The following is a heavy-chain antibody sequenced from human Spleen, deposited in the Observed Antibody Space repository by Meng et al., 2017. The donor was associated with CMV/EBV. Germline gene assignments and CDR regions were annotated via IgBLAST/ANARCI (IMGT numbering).Heavy chain of an antibody. CDR2: ISSSSSYI. CDR1: GFTFDDYT. Sequence: GESLKISCAASGFTFDDYTMHWVRQAPGKGLEWVSSISSSSSYIYYADSVKGRFTISRDNAKNSLYLQMNSLRAEDTAVYYCARPSSSWGENWFDPWGQGTLVTVSS. V-gene: IGHV3-21*01. CDR3: ARPSSSWGENWFDP. J-gene: IGHJ5*02. D-gene: IGHD6-13*01.